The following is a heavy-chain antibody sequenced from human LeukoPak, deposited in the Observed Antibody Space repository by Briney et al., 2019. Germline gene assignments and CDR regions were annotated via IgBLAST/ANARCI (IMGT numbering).Heavy chain of an antibody. J-gene: IGHJ2*01. V-gene: IGHV4-30-4*08. CDR1: GGSISSGDYY. CDR3: ARLQLRYWYFDL. D-gene: IGHD1-7*01. Sequence: SETLSLACTVSGGSISSGDYYWSWIRQPPGKGLEWIGYIYYRGSTYYNPSLKSRVTISIDTSKNQFSLKLNSVTAADMAVYSCARLQLRYWYFDLWGRGTLVTVSS. CDR2: IYYRGST.